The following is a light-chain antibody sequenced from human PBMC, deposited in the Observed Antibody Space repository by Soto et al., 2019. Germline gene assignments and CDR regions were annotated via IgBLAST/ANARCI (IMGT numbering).Light chain of an antibody. Sequence: QSVLTQPASVSGSPGQSITISCTGTSSDVGGYNYVSWYQQHPCKAPKLMIYEVSNRPSGVSNRFSGSKSGNTASLTISGLQAEDEADYYCSSYTSSSTPYVFGTGTKLTVL. J-gene: IGLJ1*01. CDR2: EVS. CDR1: SSDVGGYNY. CDR3: SSYTSSSTPYV. V-gene: IGLV2-14*01.